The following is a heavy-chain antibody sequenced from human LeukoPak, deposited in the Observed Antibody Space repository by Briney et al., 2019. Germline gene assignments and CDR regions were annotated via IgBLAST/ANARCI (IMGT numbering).Heavy chain of an antibody. CDR1: GGSISSYY. D-gene: IGHD3-22*01. CDR2: IYYSGST. CDR3: ARNLYYYDSSGSLDP. J-gene: IGHJ5*02. Sequence: SETLSLTCTVSGGSISSYYWSWIRQPPGKGLKWIGYIYYSGSTNYNPSLKSRVTISVDTSKNQFSLKLSSVTAADTAVYYCARNLYYYDSSGSLDPWGQGTLVTVSS. V-gene: IGHV4-59*01.